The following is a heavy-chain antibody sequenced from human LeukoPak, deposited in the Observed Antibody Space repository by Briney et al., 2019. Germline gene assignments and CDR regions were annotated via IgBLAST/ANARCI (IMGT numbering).Heavy chain of an antibody. Sequence: SETLSLNCAVYGGSFSGYYWSWLRQPPGKGLEWIGEINHSGSTNYNPSLKSRVTISVDTSKNQFSLKLSSVTAADTAVYYCARQVRITMIVVVIDNYFDYWGQGTLVTVSS. D-gene: IGHD3-22*01. CDR3: ARQVRITMIVVVIDNYFDY. CDR2: INHSGST. J-gene: IGHJ4*02. V-gene: IGHV4-34*01. CDR1: GGSFSGYY.